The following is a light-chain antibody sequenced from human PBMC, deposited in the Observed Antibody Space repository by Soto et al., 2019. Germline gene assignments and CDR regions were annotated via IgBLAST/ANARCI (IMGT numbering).Light chain of an antibody. CDR1: QSLVYTDGSTH. Sequence: DVVMTQSPLSLPVTLGQPASISCRSSQSLVYTDGSTHLSWFQQRPGQSPRRLIYKASDRDCGVPDRFSGSGSGTDFTRKISMLEAEGERIYYWWQGTRWPYTFGRGTKLEIK. CDR3: WQGTRWPYT. CDR2: KAS. V-gene: IGKV2-30*01. J-gene: IGKJ2*01.